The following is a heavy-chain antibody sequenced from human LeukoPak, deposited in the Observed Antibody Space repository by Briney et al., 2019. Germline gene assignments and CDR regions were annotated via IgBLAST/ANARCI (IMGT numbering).Heavy chain of an antibody. CDR2: FDPEDGET. V-gene: IGHV1-24*01. Sequence: VASVKVSCKVSGYTLTELSMHWVRQAPGKGLEWMGGFDPEDGETIYAQKFQGRVTTTEDTSTDTAYMELSSLRSEDTAVYYCATDRRVEQWLVRGWFDPWGQGTLVTVSS. J-gene: IGHJ5*02. CDR1: GYTLTELS. D-gene: IGHD6-19*01. CDR3: ATDRRVEQWLVRGWFDP.